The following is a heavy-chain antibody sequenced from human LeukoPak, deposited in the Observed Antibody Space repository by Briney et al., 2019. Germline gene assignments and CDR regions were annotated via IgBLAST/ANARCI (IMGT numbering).Heavy chain of an antibody. CDR2: INTNTGNP. CDR1: GYTFTNYY. J-gene: IGHJ4*02. Sequence: ASVKVSCKASGYTFTNYYMHWVRQAPGQGLEWMGWINTNTGNPTYAQGFTGRFVFSLDTSVSTAYLQISSLKAEDTAVYYCARDTAMVTVGYWGQGTLVTVSS. V-gene: IGHV7-4-1*02. D-gene: IGHD5-18*01. CDR3: ARDTAMVTVGY.